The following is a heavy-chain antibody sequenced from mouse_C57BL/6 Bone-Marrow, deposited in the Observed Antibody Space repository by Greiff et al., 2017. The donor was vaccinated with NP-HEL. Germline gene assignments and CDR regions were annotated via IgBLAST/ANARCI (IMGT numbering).Heavy chain of an antibody. CDR3: ARGDGSGYAMDY. CDR2: ISDGGSYT. J-gene: IGHJ4*01. V-gene: IGHV5-4*01. Sequence: EVQVVESGGGLVKPGGSLKLSCAASGFTFSSYAMSWVRQTPEKRLEWVATISDGGSYTYYPDNVKGRFTISRDNAKNNLYLQMSHLKSEDTAMYYCARGDGSGYAMDYWGQGTSVTVSS. D-gene: IGHD1-1*01. CDR1: GFTFSSYA.